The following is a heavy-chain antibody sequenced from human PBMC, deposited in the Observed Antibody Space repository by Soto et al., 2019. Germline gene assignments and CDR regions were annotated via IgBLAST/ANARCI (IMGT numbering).Heavy chain of an antibody. CDR2: IIPLFATP. Sequence: SVKVSCPASGGTFNHYSIDWVRQAPGQGPEWVGGIIPLFATPNYAQKFQGRVTITADEVTNAVYMDLRSLTSEDTGVYYCARQFHHNRSGLYYANCGQGTSVTFAP. J-gene: IGHJ4*02. CDR1: GGTFNHYS. D-gene: IGHD2-8*01. V-gene: IGHV1-69*13. CDR3: ARQFHHNRSGLYYAN.